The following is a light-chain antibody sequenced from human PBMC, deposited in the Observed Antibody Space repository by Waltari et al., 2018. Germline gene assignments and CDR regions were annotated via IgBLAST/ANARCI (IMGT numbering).Light chain of an antibody. CDR2: RIS. J-gene: IGKJ3*01. V-gene: IGKV2D-29*01. CDR1: QSLLHSNGNTY. CDR3: MQTLQTPFT. Sequence: DIVMTQSPLSLPVTPGEPASISCRSSQSLLHSNGNTYLHWFLQKPGQPPRLLIYRISNRFSGVPDRFSGSGSGTDFTLKISRVEAEDVVVYYCMQTLQTPFTFGPGTKLDIK.